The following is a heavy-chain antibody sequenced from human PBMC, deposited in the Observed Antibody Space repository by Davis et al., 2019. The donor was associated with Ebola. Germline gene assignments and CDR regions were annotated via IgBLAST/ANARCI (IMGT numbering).Heavy chain of an antibody. D-gene: IGHD2-21*01. V-gene: IGHV4-34*01. J-gene: IGHJ4*02. Sequence: SETLSLTCAVYGGSFSGYYWSWIRQPPGKGLEWIGEINHSGSTNYNPSLKSRVIMSIDASKNQFSLKLTSVTAADTAVYYCARVTPFKVRVDYWGQGTLVTVSS. CDR3: ARVTPFKVRVDY. CDR2: INHSGST. CDR1: GGSFSGYY.